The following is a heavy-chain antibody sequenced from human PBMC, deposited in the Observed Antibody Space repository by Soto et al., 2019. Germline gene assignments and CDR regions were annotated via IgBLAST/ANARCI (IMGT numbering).Heavy chain of an antibody. V-gene: IGHV4-4*07. J-gene: IGHJ5*02. CDR1: GDSISSYF. CDR3: AREKAVASTGWFDP. CDR2: VHTSGST. D-gene: IGHD6-19*01. Sequence: SETLSLTCTVSGDSISSYFWSWIRQPAGKGLEWIGRVHTSGSTTYNPSLKSRVTMSVDTSKSQFSLKLTSVTAADTAVYYCAREKAVASTGWFDPWGQGTLVTVSS.